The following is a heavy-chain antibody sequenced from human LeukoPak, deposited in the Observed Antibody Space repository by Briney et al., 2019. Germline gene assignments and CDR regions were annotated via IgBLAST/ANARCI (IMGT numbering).Heavy chain of an antibody. Sequence: QSGGSLRLSCAASGFTFSSQTMNWVRQAPGKGLEWVAVISYDGSNKYYADSVKGRFTISRDNSKNTLYLQMNSLRAEDTAVYYCAKGNCGGDCIKYYFDYWGQGTLVTVSS. CDR3: AKGNCGGDCIKYYFDY. J-gene: IGHJ4*02. CDR1: GFTFSSQT. V-gene: IGHV3-30*18. CDR2: ISYDGSNK. D-gene: IGHD2-21*02.